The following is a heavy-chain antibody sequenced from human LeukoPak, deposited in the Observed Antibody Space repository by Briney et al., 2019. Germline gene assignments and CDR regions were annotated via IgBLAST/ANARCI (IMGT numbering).Heavy chain of an antibody. V-gene: IGHV1-69*13. D-gene: IGHD6-6*01. Sequence: GASVKVSCKASGYTFTSYGISWVRQAPGQGLEWMGGIIPIFGTANYAQKFQGRVTITADESTSTAYMELSSLRSEDTAVYYCASLWWSGQLVHLSSLDYWGQGTLVTVSS. CDR1: GYTFTSYG. CDR2: IIPIFGTA. J-gene: IGHJ4*02. CDR3: ASLWWSGQLVHLSSLDY.